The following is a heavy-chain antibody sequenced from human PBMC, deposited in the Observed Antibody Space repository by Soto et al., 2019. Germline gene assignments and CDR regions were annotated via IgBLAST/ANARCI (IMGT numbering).Heavy chain of an antibody. CDR2: ISGSGGST. CDR3: AKGYGYNYFPFDY. J-gene: IGHJ4*02. V-gene: IGHV3-23*01. CDR1: GFTFSSYA. D-gene: IGHD5-12*01. Sequence: EVQLLESGGGLVQPGGSLRLSCAASGFTFSSYAMSWVRQAPGKGLEWVSAISGSGGSTYYADSVKGRFTISRDNSKNTLYLQINSLRAEDTAVYYCAKGYGYNYFPFDYWGQGTLVTVSS.